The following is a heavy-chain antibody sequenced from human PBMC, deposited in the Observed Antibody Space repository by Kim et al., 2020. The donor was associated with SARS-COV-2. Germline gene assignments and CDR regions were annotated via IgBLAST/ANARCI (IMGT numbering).Heavy chain of an antibody. V-gene: IGHV3-43*02. J-gene: IGHJ3*01. Sequence: GGSLRLSCVASGFSFDKYAMHWVRQAPGKGPEWVSLISWDGTSKYYTDSVKGRFTISRDDTKNSLHLQMSSLRIDDTGFYYCVKDPRLTRAAGPLYGFDV. CDR3: VKDPRLTRAAGPLYGFDV. CDR1: GFSFDKYA. CDR2: ISWDGTSK. D-gene: IGHD3-16*01.